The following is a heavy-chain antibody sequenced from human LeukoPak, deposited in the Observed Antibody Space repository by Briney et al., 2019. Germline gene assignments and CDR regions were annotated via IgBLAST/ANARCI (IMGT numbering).Heavy chain of an antibody. V-gene: IGHV3-23*01. D-gene: IGHD3-22*01. CDR1: GFTFSSYA. Sequence: GGSLRLSCAAPGFTFSSYAMSWVRQAPGKGLEWVSGISGSGDNTYYADSVRGRFTISRDNSKNTLYVQVNSLGTEDTAAYYCAKGSYYDSSGSFYFDYWGQGTLVTVSS. CDR3: AKGSYYDSSGSFYFDY. CDR2: ISGSGDNT. J-gene: IGHJ4*02.